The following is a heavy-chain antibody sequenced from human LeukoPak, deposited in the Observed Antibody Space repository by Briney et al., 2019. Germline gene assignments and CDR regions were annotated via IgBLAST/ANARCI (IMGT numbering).Heavy chain of an antibody. Sequence: GGSLRLSCAASGFTFSTCSMNWVRQAPGKGLEWVSPISSSSSYIYYSDSVKRRFTIPRDNAKNSLYLQMNSLRAEDTAVYYSARQEDYYESSGLWEAFDIWGQGTMVTVSS. D-gene: IGHD3-22*01. J-gene: IGHJ3*02. CDR2: ISSSSSYI. CDR1: GFTFSTCS. CDR3: ARQEDYYESSGLWEAFDI. V-gene: IGHV3-21*01.